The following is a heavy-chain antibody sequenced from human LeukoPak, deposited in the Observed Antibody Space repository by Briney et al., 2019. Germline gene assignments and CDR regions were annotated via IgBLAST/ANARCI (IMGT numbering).Heavy chain of an antibody. D-gene: IGHD2/OR15-2a*01. CDR2: ISAYNGNT. V-gene: IGHV1-18*01. CDR1: GYTFTSYG. J-gene: IGHJ4*02. Sequence: ASVKVSCKASGYTFTSYGISWVRQAPGQGLEWMGWISAYNGNTNYAQKLQGRVTMTTDTSTSTAYMELRSLRSDDTAVYYCAKDVKTIALYYFDYWGQGTLVTVSS. CDR3: AKDVKTIALYYFDY.